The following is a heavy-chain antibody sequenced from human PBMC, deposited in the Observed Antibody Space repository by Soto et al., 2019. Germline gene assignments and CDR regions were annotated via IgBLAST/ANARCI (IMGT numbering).Heavy chain of an antibody. J-gene: IGHJ6*03. Sequence: GGSLRLSCAASGFTFSIYGMHWVRQAPGKGLEWVAVIWYDGSNKYYADSVKGRFTISRDNSKNTLYLQMNSLRAEDTAVYYCARVRCSGGSCYSDYYYYYMDVWGKGTTVTVSS. CDR1: GFTFSIYG. D-gene: IGHD2-15*01. CDR2: IWYDGSNK. V-gene: IGHV3-33*01. CDR3: ARVRCSGGSCYSDYYYYYMDV.